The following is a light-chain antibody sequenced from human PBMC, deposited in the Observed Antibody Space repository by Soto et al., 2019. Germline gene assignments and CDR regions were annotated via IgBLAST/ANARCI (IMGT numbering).Light chain of an antibody. J-gene: IGKJ3*01. V-gene: IGKV4-1*01. CDR1: RSILSSSNNKNY. CDR3: QQYYSSPFT. Sequence: DIVMTQSPDSLAVSLSERATINCKSSRSILSSSNNKNYLAWYQQKPGQPPRLLIYWASTRESGVPDRFSGSGSGTDFTLTISSLQAEDVAVYYCQQYYSSPFTFGPGTKVDIK. CDR2: WAS.